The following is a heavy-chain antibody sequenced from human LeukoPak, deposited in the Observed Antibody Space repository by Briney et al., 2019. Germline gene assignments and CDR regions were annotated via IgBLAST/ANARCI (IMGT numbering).Heavy chain of an antibody. CDR3: ARGRYVVRGVIITAFDI. CDR1: GGSISSYY. J-gene: IGHJ3*02. Sequence: SETLSLTCTVSGGSISSYYWTWIRQPPGKGLEWIGEINHSGSTAYNPSLSSRVTISVDTSKKQFSLELSSLTAADTAVYFCARGRYVVRGVIITAFDIWGQGTVVTVFS. CDR2: INHSGST. V-gene: IGHV4-34*01. D-gene: IGHD3-10*01.